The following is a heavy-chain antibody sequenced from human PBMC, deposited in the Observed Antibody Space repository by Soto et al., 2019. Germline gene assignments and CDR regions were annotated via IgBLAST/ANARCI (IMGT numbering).Heavy chain of an antibody. CDR3: ARHPRTYYDFWSATDYYMDV. J-gene: IGHJ6*03. CDR2: IYYSGST. V-gene: IGHV4-39*01. CDR1: GGSISSSSYY. D-gene: IGHD3-3*01. Sequence: QLQLQESGPGLVKPSETLSLTCTVSGGSISSSSYYWGWIRQPPGKGLEWIGSIYYSGSTYYNPSVKSRVTPSVDTSKNQFSLKLSSVTAADTAVYYCARHPRTYYDFWSATDYYMDVCGKGTTVTVSS.